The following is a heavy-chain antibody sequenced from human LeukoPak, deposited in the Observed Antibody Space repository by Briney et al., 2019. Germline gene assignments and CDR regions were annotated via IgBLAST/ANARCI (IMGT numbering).Heavy chain of an antibody. CDR3: AKDRLYCSGGSCYCFDY. V-gene: IGHV3-23*01. CDR2: IIASGGRA. CDR1: GCTFSSYA. J-gene: IGHJ4*02. D-gene: IGHD2-15*01. Sequence: GGSVRVSCAASGCTFSSYAMSWVRQAPGQGLEWISAIIASGGRAYYAHSVQGRFTISRDNSKNTPYLQMNSLRAEDTAVYYCAKDRLYCSGGSCYCFDYWGQGTLVTVSS.